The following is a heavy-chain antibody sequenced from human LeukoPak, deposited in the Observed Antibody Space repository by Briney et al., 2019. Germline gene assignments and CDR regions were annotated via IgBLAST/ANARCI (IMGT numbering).Heavy chain of an antibody. CDR3: ARQTGSGLFILP. Sequence: PSETLSLTCAVSGGSITNSYWWTWVRQSPGQGLEWVGEIYYSGSTNYNPSLKSRVTMSVDKSKNQFSLKLSSVTAADTAVYYCARQTGSGLFILPGGQGTLVTVSS. CDR2: IYYSGST. V-gene: IGHV4-4*02. J-gene: IGHJ4*02. D-gene: IGHD3/OR15-3a*01. CDR1: GGSITNSYW.